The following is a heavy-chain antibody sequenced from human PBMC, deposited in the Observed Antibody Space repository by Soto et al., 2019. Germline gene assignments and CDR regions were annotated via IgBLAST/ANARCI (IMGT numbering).Heavy chain of an antibody. Sequence: EVQLVESGGGLVQPGGSLRLSCAASGFIFSTSWMTWVRQAPGKGLEWVANIKDDGSEIYYVASVRGRFTMSRDNARSTLYLQMNNLRAEDTAHYYCVRDHDLYVRHFRNWGQGTLVTVSS. CDR2: IKDDGSEI. V-gene: IGHV3-7*01. J-gene: IGHJ1*01. CDR1: GFIFSTSW. CDR3: VRDHDLYVRHFRN. D-gene: IGHD1-1*01.